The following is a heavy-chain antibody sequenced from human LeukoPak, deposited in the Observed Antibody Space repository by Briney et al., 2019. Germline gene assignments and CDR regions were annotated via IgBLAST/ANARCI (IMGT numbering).Heavy chain of an antibody. CDR3: ARQGHHGKIVRTTVLYFYMDG. CDR1: AGSFSGYY. V-gene: IGHV4-34*01. Sequence: SETLSLTCAVYAGSFSGYYWSWLRELPGKGLEWLGEINHSGSTNYNPSLKSRVTISVDTSKSQLSLKLSSVSAADTAFYHCARQGHHGKIVRTTVLYFYMDGWVKVTTVTVSS. CDR2: INHSGST. D-gene: IGHD1-26*01. J-gene: IGHJ6*03.